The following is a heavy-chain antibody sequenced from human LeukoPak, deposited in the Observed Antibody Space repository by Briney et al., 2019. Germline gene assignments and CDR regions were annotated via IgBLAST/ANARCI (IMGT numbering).Heavy chain of an antibody. CDR1: GFTFSDYA. V-gene: IGHV3-23*01. CDR2: VSGSGGSA. CDR3: AKASLERYCFDY. D-gene: IGHD1-1*01. J-gene: IGHJ4*02. Sequence: GGSLRLSCAASGFTFSDYAMSWVRQAPGKGLDWVSAVSGSGGSAYYADSVKGRFTISRDNSKNTLSLQMNSLRAEDTAVYYCAKASLERYCFDYWGQGTLVTVSS.